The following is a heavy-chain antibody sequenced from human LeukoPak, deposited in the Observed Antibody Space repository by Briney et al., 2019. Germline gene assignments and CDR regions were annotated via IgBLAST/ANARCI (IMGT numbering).Heavy chain of an antibody. V-gene: IGHV3-48*03. Sequence: GGSLRLSCAASGFTFSSYEMNWVRQAPGKGLEWGSYISSSGSTIYYADSVKGRFTISRDNAKNSLYLQMNSLRAEDTAVYYCARTSGSYSDNWFDPWGQGTLVTVSS. CDR3: ARTSGSYSDNWFDP. D-gene: IGHD1-26*01. J-gene: IGHJ5*02. CDR1: GFTFSSYE. CDR2: ISSSGSTI.